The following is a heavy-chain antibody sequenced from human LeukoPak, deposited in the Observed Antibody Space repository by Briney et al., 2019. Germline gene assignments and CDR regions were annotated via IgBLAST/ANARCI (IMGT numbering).Heavy chain of an antibody. CDR3: ARTGVVATSYFFDY. J-gene: IGHJ4*02. D-gene: IGHD5-12*01. V-gene: IGHV4-59*01. CDR1: GGSISSYY. CDR2: IYYSGSA. Sequence: SETLSLTCTVSGGSISSYYWSWIRQPPGKGLEWIGFIYYSGSANYNPSLRSRVTMSVDTSKNQSSLKLTSVTAADTAVYYCARTGVVATSYFFDYWGQGILVTVSS.